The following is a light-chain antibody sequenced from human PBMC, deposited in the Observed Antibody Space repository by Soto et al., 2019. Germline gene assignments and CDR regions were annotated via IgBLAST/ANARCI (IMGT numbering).Light chain of an antibody. V-gene: IGLV2-14*01. Sequence: QSLMTHPASVSGSPGQSITISCTGTSSDVGTYNYVSWYQHHPGKAPKLIIYEVSNRPSGVSNRFSGSKSGSTASLTISGLQAEDEADYHCTSYTRDTALVFGTGTKVTVL. J-gene: IGLJ1*01. CDR2: EVS. CDR3: TSYTRDTALV. CDR1: SSDVGTYNY.